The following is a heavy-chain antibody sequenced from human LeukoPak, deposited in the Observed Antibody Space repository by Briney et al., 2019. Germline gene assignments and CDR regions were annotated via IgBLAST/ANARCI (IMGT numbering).Heavy chain of an antibody. CDR1: GYTFTSYA. CDR3: ARYYYDSGGNYYYGMDV. Sequence: GASVKVSCKASGYTFTSYAMNWVRQAPGQGLEWMGSINTNTGNPTYAQGFAGRFVFSLDTSVSTAYLQISSLKAEDTAVYYCARYYYDSGGNYYYGMDVWGQGTTVTVSS. J-gene: IGHJ6*02. CDR2: INTNTGNP. V-gene: IGHV7-4-1*02. D-gene: IGHD3-22*01.